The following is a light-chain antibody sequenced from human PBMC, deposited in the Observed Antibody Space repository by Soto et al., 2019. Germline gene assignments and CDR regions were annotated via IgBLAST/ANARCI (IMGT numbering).Light chain of an antibody. Sequence: EIVLTQSPGTLSLSPGERATLSCRASQSISSSYLAWYQQKPGQAPRLLIYGASSRATGIPDRFSGSGSGTDFTLTISRLEPEDFAVYYCQQYAGSPPRTFGQGTKVEIK. J-gene: IGKJ1*01. V-gene: IGKV3-20*01. CDR2: GAS. CDR1: QSISSSY. CDR3: QQYAGSPPRT.